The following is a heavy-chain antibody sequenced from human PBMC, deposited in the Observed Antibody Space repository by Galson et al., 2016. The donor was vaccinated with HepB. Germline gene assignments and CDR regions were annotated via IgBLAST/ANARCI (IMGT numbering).Heavy chain of an antibody. D-gene: IGHD3-22*01. V-gene: IGHV4-31*03. J-gene: IGHJ4*02. CDR1: GDSISRGGDY. CDR2: IYYSGST. Sequence: TLSLTCTVSGDSISRGGDYWTWIRQRPGEGLEWIGYIYYSGSTFSNPSLRGRVIISIDLSKNQFSLKLNSVTAADTAVYYCTRAAAYYSDNSGGFDYWGQGILVTVSS. CDR3: TRAAAYYSDNSGGFDY.